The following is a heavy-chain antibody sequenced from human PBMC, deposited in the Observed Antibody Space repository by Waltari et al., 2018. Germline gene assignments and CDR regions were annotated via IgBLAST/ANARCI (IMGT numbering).Heavy chain of an antibody. J-gene: IGHJ5*02. CDR1: GGSISSTSYY. Sequence: QLQLQESGPGLVKPSETLSLTCTVSGGSISSTSYYWGWIRQPPGKGLEWIGSFYYGGKTYDNPSLQSRITISVDTSKNQFSLKLNSVTAADTAVYYCARPCCVGGGALLSLDLWGQGTLVTVSS. D-gene: IGHD3-16*01. CDR3: ARPCCVGGGALLSLDL. V-gene: IGHV4-39*01. CDR2: FYYGGKT.